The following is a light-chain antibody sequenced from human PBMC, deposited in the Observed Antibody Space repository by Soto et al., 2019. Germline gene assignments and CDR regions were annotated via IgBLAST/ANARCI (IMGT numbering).Light chain of an antibody. V-gene: IGLV1-40*01. CDR2: GNS. Sequence: QSVLTQPPSVSGAPGQRVTISCTGSSSNIGAGYDVHWYQQLPGTAPKLLIYGNSNRPSGVPDRFSGSKSGTSASLAITGLQAEDEADYYCAAWDDSPSGVVFGGGTKLTVL. J-gene: IGLJ2*01. CDR1: SSNIGAGYD. CDR3: AAWDDSPSGVV.